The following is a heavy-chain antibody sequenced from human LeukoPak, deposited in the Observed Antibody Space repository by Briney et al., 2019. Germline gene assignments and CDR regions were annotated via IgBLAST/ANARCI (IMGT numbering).Heavy chain of an antibody. CDR2: ISGSDGST. V-gene: IGHV3-23*01. CDR3: AKTYGGTWYLDY. CDR1: GFTLSTYA. Sequence: GGSLRLSCAASGFTLSTYAMSWVRQAPGKGLEWVSGISGSDGSTYYADSVKGRFTISRDNSKNTLYLQMNSLRAEDTAMYYCAKTYGGTWYLDYWGQGTLVTVSS. J-gene: IGHJ4*02. D-gene: IGHD6-13*01.